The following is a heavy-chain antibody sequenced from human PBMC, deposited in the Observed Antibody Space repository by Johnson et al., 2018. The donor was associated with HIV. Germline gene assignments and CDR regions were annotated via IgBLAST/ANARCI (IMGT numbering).Heavy chain of an antibody. CDR2: IKAKPAGGTT. CDR3: TTDYHVVFGGFDI. D-gene: IGHD4-23*01. CDR1: GLSFNNAW. V-gene: IGHV3-15*01. J-gene: IGHJ3*02. Sequence: VQLVESGGGLVKPGGSLRLSCAASGLSFNNAWMSWVRQAPGKRPEWVGRIKAKPAGGTTDYAAPVKGRFSISRDDSKNMLYLQMNSLKTEDTAVYYCTTDYHVVFGGFDIWGQGTMVTVSS.